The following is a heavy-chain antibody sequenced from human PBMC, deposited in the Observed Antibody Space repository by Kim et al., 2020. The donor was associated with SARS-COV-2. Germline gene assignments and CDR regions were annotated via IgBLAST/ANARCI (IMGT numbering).Heavy chain of an antibody. V-gene: IGHV3-11*01. J-gene: IGHJ4*02. CDR1: GLSFSDSY. Sequence: GGSLRLSCAASGLSFSDSYMNWVRQAPGKGLEWLSFISTRGESIFYADSVEGRCTISRDNAKNSLYLQMNYMRDEDTAVYYCARSGNGYNAFGIWGQG. D-gene: IGHD5-18*01. CDR3: ARSGNGYNAFGI. CDR2: ISTRGESI.